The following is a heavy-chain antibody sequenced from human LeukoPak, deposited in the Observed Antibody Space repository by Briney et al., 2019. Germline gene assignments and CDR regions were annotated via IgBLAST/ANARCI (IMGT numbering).Heavy chain of an antibody. CDR3: ARYVGITALFDY. CDR1: GGSFSGYY. D-gene: IGHD3-10*01. V-gene: IGHV4-31*11. J-gene: IGHJ4*02. CDR2: IYYSGST. Sequence: PSETLSLTCAVYGGSFSGYYWSWIRQHPGKGLEWIGYIYYSGSTYYNPSLKSRVTISVDTSKNQFSLKLSSVTAADTAVYYCARYVGITALFDYWGQGALVTVSS.